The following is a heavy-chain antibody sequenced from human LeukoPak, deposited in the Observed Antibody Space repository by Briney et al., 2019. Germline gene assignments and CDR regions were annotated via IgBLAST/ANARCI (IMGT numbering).Heavy chain of an antibody. Sequence: ASVKVSCKVSGYTLTELSMHWVRQAPGKGLEWMGGFDPEDGETIYAQKFQGRVTMTEDTSTDTAYMELSSLRSEDTAVYYCATVSRSSGYYPYCFDYWGQGTLVTVSS. J-gene: IGHJ4*02. CDR1: GYTLTELS. CDR3: ATVSRSSGYYPYCFDY. D-gene: IGHD3-22*01. V-gene: IGHV1-24*01. CDR2: FDPEDGET.